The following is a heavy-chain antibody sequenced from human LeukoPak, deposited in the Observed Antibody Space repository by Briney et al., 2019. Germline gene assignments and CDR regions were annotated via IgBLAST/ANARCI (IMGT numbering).Heavy chain of an antibody. CDR1: GFTFSDYY. Sequence: GGSLRLSCAASGFTFSDYYMSWIRQAPGEGLEWVSYISSSGSTIYYADSVKGRFTISRDNSKNSLYLQMNSLRAEDTAVYYCARAGSSTSQCCWYGMDVWGQGTTVTVSS. D-gene: IGHD2-2*01. CDR2: ISSSGSTI. CDR3: ARAGSSTSQCCWYGMDV. J-gene: IGHJ6*02. V-gene: IGHV3-11*01.